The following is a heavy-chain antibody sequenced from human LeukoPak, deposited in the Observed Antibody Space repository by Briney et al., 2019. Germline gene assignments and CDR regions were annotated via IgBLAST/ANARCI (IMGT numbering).Heavy chain of an antibody. CDR2: ISYDGSNK. Sequence: GGSLRLSCAASGFIFSSYGMHWVRQAPGQGLEWVATISYDGSNKYYGDPVNGRFTISRDNSKNTVYLQMNRLRAEDTAVYYCAKVIKYSYGSIFYYYGMDVWGQGTTVTVSS. V-gene: IGHV3-30*18. CDR3: AKVIKYSYGSIFYYYGMDV. J-gene: IGHJ6*02. CDR1: GFIFSSYG. D-gene: IGHD5-18*01.